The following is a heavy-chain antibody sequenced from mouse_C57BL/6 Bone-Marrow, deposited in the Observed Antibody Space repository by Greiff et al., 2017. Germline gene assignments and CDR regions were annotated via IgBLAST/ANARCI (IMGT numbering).Heavy chain of an antibody. D-gene: IGHD1-1*01. CDR3: ARGITTVVAPSFDY. J-gene: IGHJ2*01. Sequence: EVQGVESGGGLVKPGGSLKLSCAASGFTFSSYTMSWVRQTPEKRLEWVATISGGGGNTYYPDSVKGRFTISRDNAKNTLYLQMSSLRSEDTALYYCARGITTVVAPSFDYWGQGTTLTVSS. CDR1: GFTFSSYT. CDR2: ISGGGGNT. V-gene: IGHV5-9*01.